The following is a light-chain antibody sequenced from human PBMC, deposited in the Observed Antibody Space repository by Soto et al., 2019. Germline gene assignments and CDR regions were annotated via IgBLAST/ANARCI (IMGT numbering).Light chain of an antibody. V-gene: IGKV3-15*01. CDR1: QSIRTN. J-gene: IGKJ3*01. Sequence: EIVLTQSPATLSVSAGGTVTLSCRASQSIRTNVAWYQQIPGQAPRLLVYGASTRATGVPARFSGIGSGIECTLTISSLQSEDSAFYYCQQYFNWPLTCTFGPGTKVQIK. CDR3: QQYFNWPLTCT. CDR2: GAS.